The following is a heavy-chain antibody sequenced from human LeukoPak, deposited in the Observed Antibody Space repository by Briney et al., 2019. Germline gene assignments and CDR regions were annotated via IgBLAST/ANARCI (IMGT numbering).Heavy chain of an antibody. V-gene: IGHV4-34*01. CDR3: ARRPYYYDSSGYRDY. CDR2: INHSGNT. Sequence: PSETLSLTCAVYGASFNGYYWSWIRQTPGKGLEWIGEINHSGNTNYKPSLKNRVIISVDTSKNQFSLKLSSVTAADTAVYYCARRPYYYDSSGYRDYWGQGTLVTVSS. J-gene: IGHJ4*02. CDR1: GASFNGYY. D-gene: IGHD3-22*01.